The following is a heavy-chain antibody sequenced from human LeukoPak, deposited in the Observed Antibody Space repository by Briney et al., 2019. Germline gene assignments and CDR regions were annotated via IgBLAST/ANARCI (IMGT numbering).Heavy chain of an antibody. CDR1: GFTFSSYW. V-gene: IGHV3-7*01. Sequence: GGSLRLSCAASGFTFSSYWMSWVRQAPGKGLEWVANIKQDGSEKYYVDSVKGRFTISRDNAKNSLYLQMNSLRAEDTAVYYCARDFYYDSSGYHYGYWGQGTLVTVSS. J-gene: IGHJ4*02. D-gene: IGHD3-22*01. CDR2: IKQDGSEK. CDR3: ARDFYYDSSGYHYGY.